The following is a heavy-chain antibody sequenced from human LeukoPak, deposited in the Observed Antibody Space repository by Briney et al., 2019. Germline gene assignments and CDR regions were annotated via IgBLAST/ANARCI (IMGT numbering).Heavy chain of an antibody. J-gene: IGHJ5*02. Sequence: SETLSLTCTVSGGSISSSSYYWGWIRQPPGTGLEWIGSIYYSGSTYYNPSLKSRVTISVDTSKNQFSLKLSSVTAADTAVYYCARPYYYGSGSYYPWFDPWGQGTLVTVSS. D-gene: IGHD3-10*01. CDR3: ARPYYYGSGSYYPWFDP. V-gene: IGHV4-39*01. CDR2: IYYSGST. CDR1: GGSISSSSYY.